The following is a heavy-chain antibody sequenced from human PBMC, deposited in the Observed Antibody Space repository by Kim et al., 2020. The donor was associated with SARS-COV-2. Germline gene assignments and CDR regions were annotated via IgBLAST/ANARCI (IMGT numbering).Heavy chain of an antibody. V-gene: IGHV3-43*01. CDR1: GFTFDDYT. CDR3: AKGDEDDGMDV. CDR2: ISWDGGRT. J-gene: IGHJ6*02. Sequence: GGSLRLSCAASGFTFDDYTMHWVRQAPGKGLEWVSLISWDGGRTYYADSVKGRLTISRDNSKNSLYLQMNSLRTEDTALYYCAKGDEDDGMDVWGQGTTVTVSS.